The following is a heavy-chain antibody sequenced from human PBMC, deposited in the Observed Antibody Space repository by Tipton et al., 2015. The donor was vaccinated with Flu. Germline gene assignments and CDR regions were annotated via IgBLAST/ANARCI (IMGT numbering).Heavy chain of an antibody. Sequence: TLSLTCAVYGGSFSGYYWSWIRQPPGKGLEWIGETNHSGSTNYNPSLKSRVTISVDTSKNQFPLKLSSVTAADTAVYYCARGYCSGGSCSYWYFDLWGRGTLVTVSS. V-gene: IGHV4-34*01. CDR3: ARGYCSGGSCSYWYFDL. D-gene: IGHD2-15*01. CDR1: GGSFSGYY. CDR2: TNHSGST. J-gene: IGHJ2*01.